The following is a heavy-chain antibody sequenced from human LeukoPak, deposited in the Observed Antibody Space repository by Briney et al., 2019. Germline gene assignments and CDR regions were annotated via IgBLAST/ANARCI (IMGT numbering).Heavy chain of an antibody. CDR2: ISGSGRRT. CDR1: GFTFNNYG. J-gene: IGHJ4*02. CDR3: ARFALKTPPTD. Sequence: GGSLRLSCAASGFTFNNYGMSWVRQAPGKGLEWVSAISGSGRRTYYADSVKGRFTISRDNSKNTLYLQMNSPRAEDTAVYYCARFALKTPPTDWGQGTLVTVSS. V-gene: IGHV3-23*01.